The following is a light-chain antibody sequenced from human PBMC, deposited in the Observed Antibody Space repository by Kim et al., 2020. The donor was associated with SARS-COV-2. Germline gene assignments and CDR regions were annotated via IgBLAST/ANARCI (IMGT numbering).Light chain of an antibody. Sequence: DVQLTQSPYSLSASVGDEVTITCRASQSVNNWLAWYQQVPGKAPKLLIYKASSLEGGVPSRFSGSGSGTEFTLTISGLQSDDFATYFYQQYNSYPLTFGGGTKVDIK. CDR3: QQYNSYPLT. J-gene: IGKJ4*01. CDR2: KAS. CDR1: QSVNNW. V-gene: IGKV1-5*03.